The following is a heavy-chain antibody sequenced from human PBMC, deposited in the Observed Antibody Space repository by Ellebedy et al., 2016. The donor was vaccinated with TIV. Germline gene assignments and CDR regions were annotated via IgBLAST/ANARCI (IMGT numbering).Heavy chain of an antibody. D-gene: IGHD3-9*01. CDR3: ARGRRYFHNSNNWFDP. Sequence: SETLSLXXAVYGGSFSGYYWSWIRQPPGKGLEWIGEINHSGSTNYNPSLKSRVTISVDTSKNQFSLKLSSVTAADTAVYYCARGRRYFHNSNNWFDPWGQGTLVTVSS. V-gene: IGHV4-34*01. CDR1: GGSFSGYY. CDR2: INHSGST. J-gene: IGHJ5*02.